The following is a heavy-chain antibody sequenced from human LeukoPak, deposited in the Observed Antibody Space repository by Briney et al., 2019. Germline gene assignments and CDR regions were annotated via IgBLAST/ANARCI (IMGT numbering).Heavy chain of an antibody. CDR1: GFTFSSYG. CDR3: AKDRRGYNSNYFDY. J-gene: IGHJ4*02. V-gene: IGHV3-30*02. D-gene: IGHD5-24*01. Sequence: TGGSLRLSCAASGFTFSSYGMHWVRQAPGKGLEWVAFIRYDGSNKYYADSVKGRFTISRDNSKNTLYLQMNSLRAEDTAVYYCAKDRRGYNSNYFDYWGQGTLVTVSS. CDR2: IRYDGSNK.